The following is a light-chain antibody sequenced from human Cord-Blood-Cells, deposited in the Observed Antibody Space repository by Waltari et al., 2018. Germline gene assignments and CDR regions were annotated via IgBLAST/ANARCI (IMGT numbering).Light chain of an antibody. CDR3: QQYGSSPRT. V-gene: IGKV3-20*01. CDR2: GAS. CDR1: QSVSSSY. Sequence: EIVLTQSPGPLSLSPGERATLSCRASQSVSSSYLAWYQQKPGQAPRLLIYGASSRATGIPDRFSASGSGTDFTLTISRLEPEDFAVYYCQQYGSSPRTFGQGTKLEIK. J-gene: IGKJ2*01.